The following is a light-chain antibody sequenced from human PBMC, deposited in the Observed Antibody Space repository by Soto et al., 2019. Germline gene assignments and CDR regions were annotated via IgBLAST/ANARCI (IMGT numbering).Light chain of an antibody. CDR3: QQRSNWPPIT. Sequence: EIVLTQSPGTLSLSPGERATLSCRASQSVNIYLAWYQQKPGQAPRLLIFGASYRATGIPARFSGSGSGTDFTLTISSLEPEDFAVYYCQQRSNWPPITFGQGTRLEI. CDR2: GAS. J-gene: IGKJ5*01. V-gene: IGKV3-11*01. CDR1: QSVNIY.